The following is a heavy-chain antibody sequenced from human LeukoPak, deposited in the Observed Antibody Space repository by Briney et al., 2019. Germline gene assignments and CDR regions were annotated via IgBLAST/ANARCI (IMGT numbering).Heavy chain of an antibody. CDR1: GGTFSSYA. J-gene: IGHJ4*02. CDR3: ARNGRSETPFDY. Sequence: GASVKVSCKASGGTFSSYAISWVRQAPGQGLEWMGGIIPIFGTANYAQKFQGRVTITADESTSTAYMELSSLRSEDTAVYYCARNGRSETPFDYWGQGTLVTVSS. D-gene: IGHD2-8*01. V-gene: IGHV1-69*13. CDR2: IIPIFGTA.